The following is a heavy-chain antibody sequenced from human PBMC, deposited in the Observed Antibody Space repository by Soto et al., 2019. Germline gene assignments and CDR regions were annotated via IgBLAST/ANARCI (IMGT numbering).Heavy chain of an antibody. CDR3: VRGTGDWYGIDF. CDR1: GFTFSNYW. CDR2: INPDGSST. D-gene: IGHD3-9*01. Sequence: EVQLVESGGGLVQPGGSLRLSCAASGFTFSNYWMHWVRQPPGKGLLWVSRINPDGSSTNYAGSVEGRFTVSRDNAKNTLYLQMNSRTDGDTAEYYCVRGTGDWYGIDFWGQGTLVTVAS. J-gene: IGHJ4*02. V-gene: IGHV3-74*01.